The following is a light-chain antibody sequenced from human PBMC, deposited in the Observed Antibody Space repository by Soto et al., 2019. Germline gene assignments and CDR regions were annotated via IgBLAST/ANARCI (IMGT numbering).Light chain of an antibody. CDR2: EVS. CDR3: SSYASSNIYV. CDR1: SSDVGGYDY. V-gene: IGLV2-8*01. Sequence: QSVLTQPPSASGSPGQSVTISCTGTSSDVGGYDYVSWYQQHPGKVPKLMIYEVSKRPSGVPDRFSGSKSGNTASLTVSGLQAEDEADYYCSSYASSNIYVFGTGTKLTVL. J-gene: IGLJ1*01.